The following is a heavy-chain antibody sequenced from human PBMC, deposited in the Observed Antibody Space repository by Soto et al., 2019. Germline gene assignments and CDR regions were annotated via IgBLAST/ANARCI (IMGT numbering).Heavy chain of an antibody. CDR3: ARRYXRQLALYYYNGMVV. CDR1: GGSISSSSYY. CDR2: IYYSGST. V-gene: IGHV4-39*01. J-gene: IGHJ6*02. Sequence: TSETLSLTCTVSGGSISSSSYYWGWIRQPPGKGLEWIGSIYYSGSTYYNPSLKSRVTISVDTSKNQFSLKLSSVTAADTAVYYCARRYXRQLALYYYNGMVVWGQGTTVTGSS. D-gene: IGHD6-6*01.